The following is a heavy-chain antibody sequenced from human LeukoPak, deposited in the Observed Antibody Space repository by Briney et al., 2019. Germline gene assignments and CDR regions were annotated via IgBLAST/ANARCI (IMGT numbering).Heavy chain of an antibody. D-gene: IGHD6-13*01. V-gene: IGHV3-21*01. CDR3: ARDQSSAAAGTFDAFDI. Sequence: GGSLRLSCAASGFTFSSYSMNWVRQAPGKGLEWVSSISSSSSYIYYADSVKGRFTISRDNAKNSLYLQMNSLRAEDTAVYYCARDQSSAAAGTFDAFDIWGQGTMVTVSS. J-gene: IGHJ3*02. CDR2: ISSSSSYI. CDR1: GFTFSSYS.